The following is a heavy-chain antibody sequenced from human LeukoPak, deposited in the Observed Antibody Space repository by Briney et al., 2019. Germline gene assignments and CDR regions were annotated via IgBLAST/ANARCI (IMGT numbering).Heavy chain of an antibody. D-gene: IGHD2-21*02. Sequence: PGGSLRLSCAASGFTFSDYYMSWIRQAPGKGLEWVSYISSSGSTIYYADSVKGRFTISRDNAKNSLYLQMNSLRAEDTAVYYCARDATVCGGDYYPSYYLDVWGKGTTVTVSS. J-gene: IGHJ6*03. CDR2: ISSSGSTI. CDR1: GFTFSDYY. V-gene: IGHV3-11*04. CDR3: ARDATVCGGDYYPSYYLDV.